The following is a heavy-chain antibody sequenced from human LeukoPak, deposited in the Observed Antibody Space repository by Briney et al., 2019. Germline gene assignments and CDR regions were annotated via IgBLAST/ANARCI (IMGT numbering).Heavy chain of an antibody. CDR1: GGSISSSSYY. J-gene: IGHJ6*03. CDR2: IYYSGTT. Sequence: SETLSLTCTVSGGSISSSSYYWGWIRQPPGKGLEWIGSIYYSGTTYYNPSLKSRVTISVDTSKNQFSLKLSSVTATDTAVYYCASRTIFGVVYYYMDVWGKGTTITVSS. V-gene: IGHV4-39*01. D-gene: IGHD3-3*01. CDR3: ASRTIFGVVYYYMDV.